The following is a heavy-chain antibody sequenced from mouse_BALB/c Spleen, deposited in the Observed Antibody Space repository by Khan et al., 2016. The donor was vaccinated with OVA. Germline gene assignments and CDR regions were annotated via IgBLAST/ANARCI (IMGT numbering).Heavy chain of an antibody. D-gene: IGHD1-2*01. CDR1: GFTFTDYY. J-gene: IGHJ3*01. CDR3: ARWEYGEGFAY. V-gene: IGHV7-3*02. Sequence: EVELVESGGGLVQPGGSLRLSCATSGFTFTDYYMSWVRPPPGKALEWLGFIRKKASGYTTEYSASVKGRFTISRDHSQSILYLQMNTLRAEDRAMYYCARWEYGEGFAYWGQGTLVT. CDR2: IRKKASGYTT.